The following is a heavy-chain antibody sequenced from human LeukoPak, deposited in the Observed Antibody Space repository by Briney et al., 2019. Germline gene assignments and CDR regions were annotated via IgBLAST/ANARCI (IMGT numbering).Heavy chain of an antibody. D-gene: IGHD6-6*01. J-gene: IGHJ3*02. CDR3: ATSSSQAFGI. CDR2: IYYNGDT. V-gene: IGHV4-39*01. Sequence: LSETLSLTCTVSGGSISSVRYYWDWIRQPPGKGLEWIGNIYYNGDTFYNPSLKSRVTISVDTSKNQFSLSLNSVTAADTAVYYCATSSSQAFGIWGHGAMVTVSP. CDR1: GGSISSVRYY.